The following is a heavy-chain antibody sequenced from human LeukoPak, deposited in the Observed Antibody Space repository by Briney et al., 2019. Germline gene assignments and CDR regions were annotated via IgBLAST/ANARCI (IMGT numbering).Heavy chain of an antibody. V-gene: IGHV4-31*03. D-gene: IGHD4-17*01. Sequence: SETLSLTCTVSGGSISSGGYYWSWIRQHPGKGLEWIGYIYYSGSTYYNPSLKSRVTILVDTSKNQFSLKLSSVTAADTAVYYCARGPMTTVTTAAFDIWGQGTMVTVSS. CDR3: ARGPMTTVTTAAFDI. J-gene: IGHJ3*02. CDR2: IYYSGST. CDR1: GGSISSGGYY.